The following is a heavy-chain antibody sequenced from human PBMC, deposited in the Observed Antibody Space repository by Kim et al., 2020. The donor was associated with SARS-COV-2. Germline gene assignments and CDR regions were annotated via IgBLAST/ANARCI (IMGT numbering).Heavy chain of an antibody. V-gene: IGHV4-39*01. CDR3: ARHAGSRGYYGSASYYYLDF. D-gene: IGHD3-10*01. CDR2: IYKDGSA. Sequence: SETLSLTCTVSGGSMNSGTYYWGWIRQAPGMGLDWIGNIYKDGSAYYNPSLKSRFTISVDPSTNQFSLQLRYVTAADTSEYYCARHAGSRGYYGSASYYYLDFWGQGTLVTVSS. CDR1: GGSMNSGTYY. J-gene: IGHJ4*02.